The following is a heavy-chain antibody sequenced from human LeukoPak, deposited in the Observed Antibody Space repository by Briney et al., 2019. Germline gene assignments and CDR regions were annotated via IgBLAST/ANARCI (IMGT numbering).Heavy chain of an antibody. CDR1: GFTFSSYW. V-gene: IGHV3-74*01. J-gene: IGHJ5*02. CDR2: IASDGSST. D-gene: IGHD2-15*01. Sequence: GSLRLSCAASGFTFSSYWMNWVRQAPGKGLVWVSRIASDGSSTTYADSVKGRFTISRDNSRNTLYLQMNSLRVEDTAVYYCAKDLGMGGGSCFHHWGQGILVTVSS. CDR3: AKDLGMGGGSCFHH.